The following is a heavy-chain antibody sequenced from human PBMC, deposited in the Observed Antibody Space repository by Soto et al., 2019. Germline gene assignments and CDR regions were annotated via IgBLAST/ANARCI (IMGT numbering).Heavy chain of an antibody. D-gene: IGHD2-2*01. CDR1: GFTFSSYA. J-gene: IGHJ4*02. CDR2: ISGSGGST. V-gene: IGHV3-23*01. Sequence: EVQLLESGGGLVQPGGSLRLSCAASGFTFSSYAMSWVRQAPGKGLEWVSAISGSGGSTFYADYMKGRFPISRDNSKNKRYLQMNDLRAEDTAVYYCAKGRSYRDIVTAPAARISHDYGGQGTLVTVSS. CDR3: AKGRSYRDIVTAPAARISHDY.